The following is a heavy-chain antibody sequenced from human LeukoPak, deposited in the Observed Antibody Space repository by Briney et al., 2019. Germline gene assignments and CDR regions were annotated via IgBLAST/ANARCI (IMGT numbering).Heavy chain of an antibody. J-gene: IGHJ4*02. CDR3: AGHHPHNTVDF. V-gene: IGHV4-59*08. Sequence: PSETLSLTCTVSGGSISSYYWSWIRQPPGKGLEWIAYISDIGSINYNPSLKSRVTISLETSKNQFSLKLSSVTAADTAVYYCAGHHPHNTVDFWGQGTLVTVSS. D-gene: IGHD2-8*02. CDR1: GGSISSYY. CDR2: ISDIGSI.